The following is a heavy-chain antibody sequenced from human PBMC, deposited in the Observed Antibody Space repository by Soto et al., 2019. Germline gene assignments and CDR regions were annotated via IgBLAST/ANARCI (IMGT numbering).Heavy chain of an antibody. CDR1: GFTFSGSA. Sequence: GGSLRLSCAASGFTFSGSAMHWVRQASGKGLEWVGRIRSKANSYATAYAASVKGRFTISRDDSKNTAYLQMNSLKTEDTAVYYCTRAYDFWSGYPFDYWGQGTLVTVSS. J-gene: IGHJ4*02. CDR2: IRSKANSYAT. CDR3: TRAYDFWSGYPFDY. V-gene: IGHV3-73*01. D-gene: IGHD3-3*01.